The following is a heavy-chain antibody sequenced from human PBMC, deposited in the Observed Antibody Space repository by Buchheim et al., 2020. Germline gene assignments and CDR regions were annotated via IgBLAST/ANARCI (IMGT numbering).Heavy chain of an antibody. CDR1: GGSFSGYY. V-gene: IGHV4-34*01. CDR2: INHSGST. D-gene: IGHD6-19*01. CDR3: ARGDSSGWYSVGY. J-gene: IGHJ4*02. Sequence: QVQLQQWGAGLLKPSETLSLTCAVYGGSFSGYYWSWIRQPPGKGLEWIGEINHSGSTNYNPSLKSRVTISVDRSKNQFSLKLSSVTAADTAVYYCARGDSSGWYSVGYWGQGTL.